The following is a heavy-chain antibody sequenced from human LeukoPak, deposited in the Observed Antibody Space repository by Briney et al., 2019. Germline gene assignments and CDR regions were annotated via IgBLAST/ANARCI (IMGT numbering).Heavy chain of an antibody. J-gene: IGHJ4*02. CDR3: ARDETLLAASGY. V-gene: IGHV1-18*01. D-gene: IGHD6-13*01. Sequence: ASVKVSCKASGYTFTDYGVIWVRQAPGQGLEWMGWISAYNGNTNYAQKLQGRVNITRDTSASTVYMELRSLRSEDTAIYYCARDETLLAASGYWGQGTLVTVSS. CDR1: GYTFTDYG. CDR2: ISAYNGNT.